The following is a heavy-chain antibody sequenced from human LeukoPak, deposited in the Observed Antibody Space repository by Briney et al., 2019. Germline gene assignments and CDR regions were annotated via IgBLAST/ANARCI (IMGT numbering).Heavy chain of an antibody. CDR1: GFTFSSYD. J-gene: IGHJ4*02. V-gene: IGHV3-30-3*01. CDR2: ISYDGSNK. D-gene: IGHD3-22*01. CDR3: AREGGGYYDSSGYPDY. Sequence: GGSLRLSCAASGFTFSSYDMHWVRQAPGKGLEWVAVISYDGSNKYYADSVKGRFTISRDNSKNTLYLQMNSLRAEDTAVYYCAREGGGYYDSSGYPDYWGQGTLVTVSS.